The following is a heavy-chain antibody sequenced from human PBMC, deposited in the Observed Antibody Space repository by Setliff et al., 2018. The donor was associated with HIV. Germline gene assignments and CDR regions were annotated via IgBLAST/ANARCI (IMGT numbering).Heavy chain of an antibody. CDR3: ARVPSIETILFDS. V-gene: IGHV4-39*07. J-gene: IGHJ4*02. CDR2: IFYSGST. CDR1: GGSISSRAYY. D-gene: IGHD2-2*02. Sequence: PSETLSLTCTVSGGSISSRAYYWGWIRQPPGKGLEWIGSIFYSGSTYYNPSLKSRVTISVDTSKNQLSLKLSSVTAADTAVYYCARVPSIETILFDSWGQGTLVTVSS.